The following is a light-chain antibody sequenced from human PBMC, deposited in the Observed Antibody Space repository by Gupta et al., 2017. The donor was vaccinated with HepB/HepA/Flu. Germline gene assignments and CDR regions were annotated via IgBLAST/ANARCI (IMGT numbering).Light chain of an antibody. CDR2: AAS. Sequence: DIQMTQSPSSLSASVGDRVTITSRASQGINNYLAWYQQKPGKGPKLLLYAASTLESGVPSRFSGSGSGTEFTLTISSLQPEDVATYYCQRYHNAPLTFGGGTLVEIK. V-gene: IGKV1-27*01. CDR3: QRYHNAPLT. CDR1: QGINNY. J-gene: IGKJ4*01.